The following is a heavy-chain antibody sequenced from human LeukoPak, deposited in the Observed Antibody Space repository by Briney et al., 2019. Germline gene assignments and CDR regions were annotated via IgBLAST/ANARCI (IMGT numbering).Heavy chain of an antibody. CDR3: ARENWEEVFGAVTVD. CDR2: IYYSGST. D-gene: IGHD3-3*01. J-gene: IGHJ4*02. CDR1: GGSFSGYY. V-gene: IGHV4-31*11. Sequence: SETLSLTCAVYGGSFSGYYWSWIRQHPGKGLEWIGHIYYSGSTYYNPSLKSRVTISVDTSKNQFSLKLSSVTAADTAVYYCARENWEEVFGAVTVDWGQGTLVTVSS.